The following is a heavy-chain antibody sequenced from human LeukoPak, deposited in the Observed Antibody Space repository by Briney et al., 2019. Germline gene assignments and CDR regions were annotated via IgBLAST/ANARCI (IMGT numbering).Heavy chain of an antibody. CDR1: GGSISSGDYY. J-gene: IGHJ5*02. V-gene: IGHV4-30-4*01. D-gene: IGHD1-14*01. CDR2: IYYSGST. Sequence: PSETLSLTCTVSGGSISSGDYYWSWVRQPPGKGLEWIGYIYYSGSTYDNPTLKSRATISVDTSKNQFSLKLSSVTAADSAVYYWARTGGWFDPWGQGTLVTVSS. CDR3: ARTGGWFDP.